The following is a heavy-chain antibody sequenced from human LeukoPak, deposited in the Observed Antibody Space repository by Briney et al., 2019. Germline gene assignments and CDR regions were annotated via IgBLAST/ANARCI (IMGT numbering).Heavy chain of an antibody. J-gene: IGHJ5*02. CDR1: GYTFTSYA. CDR3: AREELAATHNWFDP. Sequence: ASVKVSCKASGYTFTSYAMHWVRQAPGQRLEWMGWINAGNGNTKYSQKFQGRVTITRDTSAGTAYMELSSLRSEDTAVYYCAREELAATHNWFDPWGQGTLVTVSS. D-gene: IGHD2-15*01. V-gene: IGHV1-3*01. CDR2: INAGNGNT.